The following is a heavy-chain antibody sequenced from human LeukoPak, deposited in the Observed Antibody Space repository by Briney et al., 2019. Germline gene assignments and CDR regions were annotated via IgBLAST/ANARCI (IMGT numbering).Heavy chain of an antibody. V-gene: IGHV3-74*01. Sequence: GGSLILSCAASGFTFSSNWMHWVRQAPGKGLVWVSRINSDGSSTSYADSVKGRFTISRENAKNTLYLQINSLRAEDTAVYYCARVAAWDSSGYLFDYWGQGTLVTVSS. D-gene: IGHD3-22*01. CDR3: ARVAAWDSSGYLFDY. CDR1: GFTFSSNW. CDR2: INSDGSST. J-gene: IGHJ4*02.